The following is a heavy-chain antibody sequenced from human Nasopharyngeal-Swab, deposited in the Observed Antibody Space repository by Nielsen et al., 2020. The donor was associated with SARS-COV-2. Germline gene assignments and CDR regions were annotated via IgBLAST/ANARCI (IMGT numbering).Heavy chain of an antibody. CDR2: ISGSGGST. CDR1: GFTFSSYA. D-gene: IGHD2-15*01. J-gene: IGHJ6*03. Sequence: GGSLRLSCVASGFTFSSYAMSWVRQAPGKGLEWVSAISGSGGSTYYADSVKGRFTISRDNSKNTLYLQMNSLRAEDTAVYYCAKDHCSGGSCYSRRVPYYYYMDVWGKGTTVTVSS. V-gene: IGHV3-23*01. CDR3: AKDHCSGGSCYSRRVPYYYYMDV.